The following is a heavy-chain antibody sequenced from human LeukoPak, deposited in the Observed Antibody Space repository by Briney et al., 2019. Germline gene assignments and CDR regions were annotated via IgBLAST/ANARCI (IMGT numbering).Heavy chain of an antibody. V-gene: IGHV3-30*04. Sequence: PGRSLRLSCAASGFTFSSYAMHWVRQAPGKGLEWVAVISYDGSNKYYADSVKGRFTISRDNAKNSLYLQMNSLRAEDTAVYYCARAITNYGYIFDYWGQGTLVTVSS. CDR1: GFTFSSYA. CDR2: ISYDGSNK. J-gene: IGHJ4*02. D-gene: IGHD5-18*01. CDR3: ARAITNYGYIFDY.